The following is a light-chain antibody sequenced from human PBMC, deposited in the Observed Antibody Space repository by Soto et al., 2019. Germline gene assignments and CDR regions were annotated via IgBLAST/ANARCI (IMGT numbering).Light chain of an antibody. CDR3: QQYNSWPET. V-gene: IGKV3-15*01. Sequence: EIVMTQSPVTLSVSPWERATLFCRASQSVRSSLAWYQQKPGQAPRLFIYDASTRATGIPARFTGSGSGTEFTLTISSLQSEDFAVYYCQQYNSWPETFGQGTKVDIK. J-gene: IGKJ1*01. CDR2: DAS. CDR1: QSVRSS.